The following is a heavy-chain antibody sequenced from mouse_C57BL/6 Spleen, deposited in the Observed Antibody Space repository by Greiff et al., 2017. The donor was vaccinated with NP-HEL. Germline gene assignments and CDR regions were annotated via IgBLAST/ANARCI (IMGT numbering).Heavy chain of an antibody. CDR3: ARSGAPNYGSSSYYAMDY. CDR2: INPNYGTT. CDR1: GYSFTDYN. Sequence: VQLQQSGPELVKPGASVKITCKASGYSFTDYNMNWVKQSNGKSLEWIGVINPNYGTTSYNQKFKGKVTLTVDQSSSTAYMQLNSLTSEDSAVYYCARSGAPNYGSSSYYAMDYWGQGTSVTVSS. D-gene: IGHD1-1*01. V-gene: IGHV1-39*01. J-gene: IGHJ4*01.